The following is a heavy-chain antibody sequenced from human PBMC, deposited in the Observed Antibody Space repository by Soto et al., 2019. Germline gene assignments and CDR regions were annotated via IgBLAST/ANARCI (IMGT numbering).Heavy chain of an antibody. CDR2: IYSDGTT. J-gene: IGHJ6*02. Sequence: KTSETLSLTCTVSGGSISGYYWSWVRQPAGKGLEWVGRIYSDGTTNYSPSLKSRVTMSLDTSKDQFSLHLNSVTAADTAVYYCSRVGCSNSKCYTRGMDVWGQVTTVTVSS. V-gene: IGHV4-4*07. CDR1: GGSISGYY. CDR3: SRVGCSNSKCYTRGMDV. D-gene: IGHD2-2*01.